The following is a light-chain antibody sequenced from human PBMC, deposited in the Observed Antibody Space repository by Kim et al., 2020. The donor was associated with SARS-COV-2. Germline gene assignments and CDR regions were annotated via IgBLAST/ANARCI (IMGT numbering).Light chain of an antibody. CDR1: SGGIDDNY. J-gene: IGLJ2*01. V-gene: IGLV6-57*03. CDR3: QSYNRDNVI. Sequence: GKTVTIACTRSSGGIDDNYVQWYQRRPGGVPTTVIYEDDQRPSGVSDRFSGSIDNSSNSASLTISGLRTEDEADYYCQSYNRDNVIFGGGTQLTVL. CDR2: EDD.